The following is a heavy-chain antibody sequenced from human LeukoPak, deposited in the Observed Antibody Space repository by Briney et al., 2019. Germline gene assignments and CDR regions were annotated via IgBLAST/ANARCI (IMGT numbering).Heavy chain of an antibody. V-gene: IGHV1-18*01. CDR1: GYTFTSYG. CDR2: ISAYNGNT. J-gene: IGHJ4*02. D-gene: IGHD2-2*02. Sequence: GASVKVSCKASGYTFTSYGISWVRQAPGQGLEWMGWISAYNGNTNYAQKLQGRVTMTTDTSTSTAYMELRSLRSDDTAVYYCARSEAYCSSTSCYTGHLFDYWGQGTLVTVSS. CDR3: ARSEAYCSSTSCYTGHLFDY.